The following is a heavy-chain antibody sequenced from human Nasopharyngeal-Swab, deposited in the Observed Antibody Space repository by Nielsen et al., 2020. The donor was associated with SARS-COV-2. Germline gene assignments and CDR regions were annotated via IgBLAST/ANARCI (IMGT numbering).Heavy chain of an antibody. V-gene: IGHV4-61*02. Sequence: LRLSCTVSGGSISSGSYYWSWIRQPAGKGLEWIGRIYTSGSTNYNPSLKSRVTISVDTSKNQFSLKLSSVTAADTAVYYCASGDDYGDYRADYWGQGTLVTVSS. CDR1: GGSISSGSYY. D-gene: IGHD4-17*01. CDR3: ASGDDYGDYRADY. J-gene: IGHJ4*02. CDR2: IYTSGST.